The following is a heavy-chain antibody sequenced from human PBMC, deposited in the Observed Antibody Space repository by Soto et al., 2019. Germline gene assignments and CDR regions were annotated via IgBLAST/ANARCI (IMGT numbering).Heavy chain of an antibody. CDR2: IYHSGSK. J-gene: IGHJ6*02. CDR1: GYSICRGHS. V-gene: IGHV4-38-2*02. CDR3: ARDNWNGYYSYGMDV. D-gene: IGHD1-20*01. Sequence: TETLAHTSVVSGYSICRGHSWGWFRQPPGKGLEWIGSIYHSGSKYYNPYIKSRVTISVETPKKQFSLKMSSVTAADTAVYYCARDNWNGYYSYGMDVWGQGTTVT.